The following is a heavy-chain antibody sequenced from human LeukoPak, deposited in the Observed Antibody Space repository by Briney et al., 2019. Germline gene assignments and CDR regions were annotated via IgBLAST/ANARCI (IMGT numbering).Heavy chain of an antibody. V-gene: IGHV3-23*01. CDR3: ARDSVEGPVDY. CDR1: GLSFGFYA. J-gene: IGHJ4*02. CDR2: ISGGGAGT. Sequence: GGSLRLSCAASGLSFGFYAMSWVRQAPGKGLEWVSSISGGGAGTYYADSVRGRFTISRDNSKNTLYLQMDSLRAEDTAVYYCARDSVEGPVDYWGQGTLVTVSS. D-gene: IGHD5-24*01.